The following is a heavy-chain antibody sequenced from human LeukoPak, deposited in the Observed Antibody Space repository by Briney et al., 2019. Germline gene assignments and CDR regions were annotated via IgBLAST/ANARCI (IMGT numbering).Heavy chain of an antibody. D-gene: IGHD6-13*01. CDR3: AKEAVAAAGPFDY. CDR1: GFTFSSYA. J-gene: IGHJ4*02. CDR2: ISGSGGSI. Sequence: GGSLRLSCAASGFTFSSYAMSWVRQAPGKGLEWVSSISGSGGSIYYADSVKGRFTISRDNSKSTLYLQMNSLRAEDTAIYYCAKEAVAAAGPFDYWGQGTLVTVSS. V-gene: IGHV3-23*01.